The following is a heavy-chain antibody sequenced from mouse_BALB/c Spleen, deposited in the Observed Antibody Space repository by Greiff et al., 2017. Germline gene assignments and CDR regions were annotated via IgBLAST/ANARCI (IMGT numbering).Heavy chain of an antibody. CDR2: INPSTGYT. J-gene: IGHJ2*01. Sequence: QVQLQQSGAELAKPGASVKMSCKASGYTFTSYWMHWVKQRPGQGLEWIGYINPSTGYTEYNQKFKDKATLTADKSSSTAYMQLSSLTSEDSAVYYCARRGYDERRGFDYWGQGTTLTVSS. V-gene: IGHV1-7*01. D-gene: IGHD2-2*01. CDR3: ARRGYDERRGFDY. CDR1: GYTFTSYW.